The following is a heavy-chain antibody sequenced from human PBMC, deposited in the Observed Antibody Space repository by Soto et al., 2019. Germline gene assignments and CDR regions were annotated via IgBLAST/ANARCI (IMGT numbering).Heavy chain of an antibody. Sequence: GGSLRLSCAASGFTVSSKYMNWVRQAPGKGLEWVSIIWSAGLTYYADSVRGRFTVSRDDSKNTVYLQMNSLRVEGTALYYCAKDESTGYVELYWGLGTLVTVSS. CDR2: IWSAGLT. CDR3: AKDESTGYVELY. D-gene: IGHD3-22*01. V-gene: IGHV3-53*01. CDR1: GFTVSSKY. J-gene: IGHJ4*02.